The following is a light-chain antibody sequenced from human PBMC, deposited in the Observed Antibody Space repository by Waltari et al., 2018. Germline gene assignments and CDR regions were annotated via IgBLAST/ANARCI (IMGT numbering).Light chain of an antibody. CDR1: SGHSSNV. CDR3: ETGGHGTWV. Sequence: QLVVTQSPSASAPLGASVKLTCTLSSGHSSNVIAWLQQRPEKGPRYLMKVNSDGSHSKGDEIPVRVSGSSSGAERYHTISSRQSDDEADYYGETGGHGTWVFGGGTKLTVL. J-gene: IGLJ3*02. CDR2: VNSDGSH. V-gene: IGLV4-69*01.